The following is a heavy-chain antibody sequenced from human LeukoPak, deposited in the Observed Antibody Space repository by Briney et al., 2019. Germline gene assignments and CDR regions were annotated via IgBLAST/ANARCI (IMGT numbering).Heavy chain of an antibody. CDR1: GGSFSGYY. D-gene: IGHD5-18*01. J-gene: IGHJ4*02. V-gene: IGHV4-59*01. CDR2: IYYSGST. CDR3: ARAAAEYSYGWAYYFDY. Sequence: SETLSLTCAVYGGSFSGYYWSWIRQPPGKGLEWIGYIYYSGSTNYNPSLKSRVTISVDTSKNQFSLKLSSVTAADTAVYYCARAAAEYSYGWAYYFDYWGQGTLVTVSS.